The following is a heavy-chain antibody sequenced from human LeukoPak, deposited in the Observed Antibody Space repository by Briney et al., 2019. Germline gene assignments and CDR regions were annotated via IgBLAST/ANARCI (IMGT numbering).Heavy chain of an antibody. Sequence: GGSLRLSCAASGFTFSSYSMNWVRQAPGKGLEWVSSISSSSSYIYYADSVKGRFTISRDNAKNSLYLQMNSLRAEDTAVYYCAGDKDGYNPFDYRGQGTLVTGSS. CDR3: AGDKDGYNPFDY. J-gene: IGHJ4*02. CDR1: GFTFSSYS. CDR2: ISSSSSYI. V-gene: IGHV3-21*01. D-gene: IGHD5-24*01.